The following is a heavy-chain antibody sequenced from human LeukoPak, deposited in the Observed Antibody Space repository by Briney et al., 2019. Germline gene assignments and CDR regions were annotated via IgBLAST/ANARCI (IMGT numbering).Heavy chain of an antibody. CDR3: AKSGWGITMSKFDY. V-gene: IGHV3-23*01. D-gene: IGHD3-10*02. J-gene: IGHJ4*02. Sequence: SGGSLRLSCAASGFTFSSYAMSWVRQAPGKGLEWVSAISGSGGSTYYADSVKGRFTISRDNSKNTLYLQMNSLRAEDTAVYYCAKSGWGITMSKFDYWGQGTLVTVSS. CDR1: GFTFSSYA. CDR2: ISGSGGST.